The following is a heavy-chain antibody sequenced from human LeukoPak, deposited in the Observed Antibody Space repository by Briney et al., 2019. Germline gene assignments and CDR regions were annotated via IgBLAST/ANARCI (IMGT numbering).Heavy chain of an antibody. CDR1: GFTFSSYG. Sequence: GGSLRLSCAASGFTFSSYGMHWVRQAPGKGLEWVAVISYDGSNKYYADSVKGRFTISRDNSKNTLYLQMNSLRAEDTAVYYCAKVGGSGYYYYYYYMDVWGKGTTVTVSS. D-gene: IGHD3-22*01. CDR2: ISYDGSNK. J-gene: IGHJ6*03. V-gene: IGHV3-30*18. CDR3: AKVGGSGYYYYYYYMDV.